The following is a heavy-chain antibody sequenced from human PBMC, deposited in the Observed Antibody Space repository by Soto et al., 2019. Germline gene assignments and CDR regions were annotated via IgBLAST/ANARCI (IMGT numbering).Heavy chain of an antibody. CDR3: VGPWNKQ. D-gene: IGHD1-1*01. J-gene: IGHJ4*02. Sequence: ASVKVACKASGYRFTIYDINWVRQATGQGLEWMGWMNPNSGNTGYAQKFQGRVTMTRDTSISTAYMELSSLRSEDTAVYYCVGPWNKQWGQGTLVTVS. V-gene: IGHV1-8*01. CDR1: GYRFTIYD. CDR2: MNPNSGNT.